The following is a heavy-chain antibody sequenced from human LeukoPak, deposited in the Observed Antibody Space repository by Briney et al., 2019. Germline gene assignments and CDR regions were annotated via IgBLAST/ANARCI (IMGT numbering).Heavy chain of an antibody. CDR3: ATETIGRHYDY. CDR1: GFTFSSCG. J-gene: IGHJ4*02. V-gene: IGHV3-21*01. Sequence: GGSLRLSCAASGFTFSSCGFNWVRQAPGKGLEWVSSIGPTGTDRYYADPVRGRFTISRDNAENSMYLQMDSLRDEDTAVYYCATETIGRHYDYWGQGTLLTVSS. D-gene: IGHD1-14*01. CDR2: IGPTGTDR.